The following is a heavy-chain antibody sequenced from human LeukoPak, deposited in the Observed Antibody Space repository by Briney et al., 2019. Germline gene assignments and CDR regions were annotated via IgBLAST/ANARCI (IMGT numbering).Heavy chain of an antibody. CDR3: AKTGNGEYFQH. V-gene: IGHV1-69*13. CDR2: IIPIFGTA. D-gene: IGHD1-14*01. CDR1: GGTFSSYA. Sequence: SVKVSCKASGGTFSSYAISWVRQAPGQGLEWMGRIIPIFGTANYAQKFQGRVTITADEFTSTAYMELSSLRSEDTAVYYCAKTGNGEYFQHWGQGTLVTVSS. J-gene: IGHJ1*01.